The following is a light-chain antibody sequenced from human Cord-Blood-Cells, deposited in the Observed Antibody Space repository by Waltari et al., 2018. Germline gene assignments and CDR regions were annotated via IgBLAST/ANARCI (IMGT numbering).Light chain of an antibody. CDR1: SSAVGGYNY. Sequence: QSALTQPASVSGSPGPSITISCTGTSSAVGGYNYVSWYQQEPGKAPRLIIYDVSNRPSGVANRFSGSKSGNTASLTISGLQAEDEADYYCSSYTSSSTVVFGGGTKLTVL. J-gene: IGLJ2*01. CDR2: DVS. CDR3: SSYTSSSTVV. V-gene: IGLV2-14*01.